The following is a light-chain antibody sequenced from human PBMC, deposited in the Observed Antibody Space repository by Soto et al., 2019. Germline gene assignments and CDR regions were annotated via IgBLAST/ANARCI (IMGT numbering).Light chain of an antibody. J-gene: IGKJ1*01. CDR1: QSVSTN. CDR3: QQYGSSRT. CDR2: DAS. Sequence: EIVMEQCPATLSVSPGERATLSCRASQSVSTNLAWYQQKPGQAPRLLIYDASSRATGIPDRFSGSGSGTDFTLTISRLEPEDFAVYYCQQYGSSRTFGQGTKVDIK. V-gene: IGKV3-20*01.